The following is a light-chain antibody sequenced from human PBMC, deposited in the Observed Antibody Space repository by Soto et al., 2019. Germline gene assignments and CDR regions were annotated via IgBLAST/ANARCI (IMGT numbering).Light chain of an antibody. CDR3: SSFAGSNNFPYV. J-gene: IGLJ1*01. Sequence: QSVLTQPPSVSAAPGQKITISCSGTNSNIGNYYVSWYHQIPGTAPKLLIYDNDKRPSGIPDRFSGSKSGNTASLTVSGLQAEDEADYYCSSFAGSNNFPYVFGTGTKVTVL. CDR1: NSNIGNYY. CDR2: DND. V-gene: IGLV1-51*01.